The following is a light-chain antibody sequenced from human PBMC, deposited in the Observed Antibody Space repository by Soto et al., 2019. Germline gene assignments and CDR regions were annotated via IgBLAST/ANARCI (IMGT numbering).Light chain of an antibody. CDR2: GAS. Sequence: ENVLTQSPGTLSLSPGERATLSCRASQSVSSTSLAWYQQKPGLAPRLLIYGASSRATGIPDRFSGSGSGTDFTLTITRLEPEDFAVYYCQQYKSYSPWTCGQGTKVEIK. CDR1: QSVSSTS. J-gene: IGKJ1*01. CDR3: QQYKSYSPWT. V-gene: IGKV3-20*01.